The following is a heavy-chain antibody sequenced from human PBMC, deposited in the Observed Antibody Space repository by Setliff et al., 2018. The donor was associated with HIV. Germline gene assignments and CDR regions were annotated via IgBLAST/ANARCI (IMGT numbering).Heavy chain of an antibody. V-gene: IGHV4-59*04. CDR1: GGSISSYY. J-gene: IGHJ4*02. CDR3: VRPSFGIGGGSMFDS. D-gene: IGHD3-3*01. Sequence: SETLSLTCTVSGGSISSYYWRWIRQPPGKGLEWIASVPYGWLIFYNPSLKSRVSLSVGTSKRQFFLNLSSATTADTATYYCVRPSFGIGGGSMFDSWGQGIVVTVSS. CDR2: VPYGWLI.